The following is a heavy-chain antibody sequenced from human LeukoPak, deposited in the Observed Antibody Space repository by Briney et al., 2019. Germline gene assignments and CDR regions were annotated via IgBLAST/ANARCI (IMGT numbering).Heavy chain of an antibody. CDR1: GFTFDDYA. V-gene: IGHV3-9*01. Sequence: GGSLRLSCAASGFTFDDYAMHWVRQAPGKGLEWVSGISWNSGSIGYVDSVKGRFTISRDNAKNSLYLQMNSPRAEDTALYYCAKDNSDSSSWHRYNWFDPWGQGTLVTVSS. J-gene: IGHJ5*02. CDR3: AKDNSDSSSWHRYNWFDP. D-gene: IGHD6-13*01. CDR2: ISWNSGSI.